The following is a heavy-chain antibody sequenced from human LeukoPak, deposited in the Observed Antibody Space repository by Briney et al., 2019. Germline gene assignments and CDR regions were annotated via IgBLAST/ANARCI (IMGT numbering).Heavy chain of an antibody. V-gene: IGHV4-59*01. CDR2: IYSSGST. CDR1: GGSISSYY. Sequence: SETLSLTCTVSGGSISSYYWNWIRQPPGKGLEWIGYIYSSGSTNSNPSLKSRVTISVDTSKNQFSLKLSSVTAEDTAVYSCARDALTYSGSDRIWFDPWGQGTLVTVSS. J-gene: IGHJ5*02. D-gene: IGHD1-26*01. CDR3: ARDALTYSGSDRIWFDP.